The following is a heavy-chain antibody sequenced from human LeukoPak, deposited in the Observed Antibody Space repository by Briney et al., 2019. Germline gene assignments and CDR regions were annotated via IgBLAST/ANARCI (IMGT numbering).Heavy chain of an antibody. V-gene: IGHV4-34*01. CDR2: INHSGST. D-gene: IGHD3-9*01. CDR3: ARGPPHRYFDWLLSTSLDY. CDR1: GGSFSGYY. J-gene: IGHJ4*02. Sequence: SETLSLTCAVYGGSFSGYYWSWIRQPPGKGLEWIGEINHSGSTNYNPSLKSRVTISVDTSKNQFSLKLSSVTAADAAVYYCARGPPHRYFDWLLSTSLDYWGQGTLVTVSS.